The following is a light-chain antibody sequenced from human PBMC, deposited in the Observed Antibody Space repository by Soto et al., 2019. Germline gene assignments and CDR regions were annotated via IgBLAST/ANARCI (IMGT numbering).Light chain of an antibody. CDR2: DAS. Sequence: EIVLTQSPATLSLSPGERATLSCRASQSVSSYLAWYQQKPGQAPRLLIYDASNRATGIPARFSVSGSGTDFTLTISSLEPEDFAVYYCQPRSNWPLTWTCGQGTKVEIK. J-gene: IGKJ1*01. CDR3: QPRSNWPLTWT. V-gene: IGKV3-11*01. CDR1: QSVSSY.